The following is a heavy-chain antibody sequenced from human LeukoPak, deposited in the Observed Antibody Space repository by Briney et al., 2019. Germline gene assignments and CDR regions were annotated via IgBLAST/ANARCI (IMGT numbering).Heavy chain of an antibody. V-gene: IGHV5-51*01. CDR3: ARRRSSTPTSDIVVVPAAIVYYFDY. CDR1: GYSFTSYW. CDR2: IYPGDSDT. J-gene: IGHJ4*02. Sequence: GESLKISCKGSGYSFTSYWIGWVRQMPGKGLERMGIIYPGDSDTRYSPSFQGQVTISADKSISTAYLQWSSLKASDTAMYYCARRRSSTPTSDIVVVPAAIVYYFDYWGQGTLVTVSS. D-gene: IGHD2-2*02.